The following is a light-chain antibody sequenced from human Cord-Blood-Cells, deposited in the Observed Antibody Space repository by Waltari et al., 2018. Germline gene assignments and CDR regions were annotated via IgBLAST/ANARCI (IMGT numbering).Light chain of an antibody. CDR1: QSVSSSY. V-gene: IGKV3-20*01. Sequence: EIVLTQSPGTLSLSPGERATLSCSASQSVSSSYLAWYQQKPGQAPRLLIYGASSRATGLPDSFSGSGSGTDFTLTISRLEPEDFAVYYCQQYGSSPDETTVFGQGTKLEIK. CDR2: GAS. J-gene: IGKJ2*01. CDR3: QQYGSSPDETTV.